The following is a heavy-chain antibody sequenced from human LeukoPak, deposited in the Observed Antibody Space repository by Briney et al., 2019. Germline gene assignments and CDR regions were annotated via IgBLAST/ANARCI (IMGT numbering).Heavy chain of an antibody. CDR2: ISRSGTYT. CDR3: ARDPRASTAAAGWFDP. J-gene: IGHJ5*02. Sequence: GGSLRLAFAAAGFTRSVYTMNWCRQAPWKGLEWFSSISRSGTYTFYADSVKGRFTISRDSAENSLFLQMNSLRAEDTAVYYCARDPRASTAAAGWFDPWGQGALVIVSS. CDR1: GFTRSVYT. V-gene: IGHV3-21*01. D-gene: IGHD6-13*01.